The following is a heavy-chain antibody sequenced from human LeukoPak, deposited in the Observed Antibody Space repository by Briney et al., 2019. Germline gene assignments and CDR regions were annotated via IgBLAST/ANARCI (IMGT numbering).Heavy chain of an antibody. Sequence: GGSIRLSCAAPGFTVSSNYMSWVPQAPGKGLEWVSIIYSDGPAYYADSVKGRFTISRDNYKHTLYLQMNSMRAEDTAVYYCARAKVGAAGFFDYWGQGTLVTVSS. D-gene: IGHD6-13*01. J-gene: IGHJ4*02. CDR3: ARAKVGAAGFFDY. CDR2: IYSDGPA. CDR1: GFTVSSNY. V-gene: IGHV3-53*01.